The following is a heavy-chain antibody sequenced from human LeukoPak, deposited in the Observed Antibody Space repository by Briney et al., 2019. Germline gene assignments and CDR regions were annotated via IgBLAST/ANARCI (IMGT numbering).Heavy chain of an antibody. Sequence: SETLSLTRAVYGGSFSGYYWSWLRQPPGKGLEWLGEINHSGSTNYNPSLKSRVTISVDTSKNQFSLKLSSVSAADTAVYYCASWQRGYSSSGYYGMDVWGQGTTVTVSS. CDR2: INHSGST. CDR1: GGSFSGYY. V-gene: IGHV4-34*01. CDR3: ASWQRGYSSSGYYGMDV. J-gene: IGHJ6*02. D-gene: IGHD5-18*01.